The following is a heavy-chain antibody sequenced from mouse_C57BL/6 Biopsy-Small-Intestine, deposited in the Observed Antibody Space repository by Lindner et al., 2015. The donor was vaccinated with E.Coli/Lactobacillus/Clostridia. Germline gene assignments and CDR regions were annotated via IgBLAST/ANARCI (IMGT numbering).Heavy chain of an antibody. CDR2: FYPRSGNT. J-gene: IGHJ4*01. Sequence: VQLQESGAELARPGASVKLSCKASGYTFTSYGISWVKQRTGQGLSGLERFYPRSGNTYYNEKFKGKATLTADKSSSTAYMELRSLTSEDSAVYFCARSGNYYAMDYWGQGTSVTVSS. CDR1: GYTFTSYG. D-gene: IGHD2-1*01. V-gene: IGHV1-81*01. CDR3: ARSGNYYAMDY.